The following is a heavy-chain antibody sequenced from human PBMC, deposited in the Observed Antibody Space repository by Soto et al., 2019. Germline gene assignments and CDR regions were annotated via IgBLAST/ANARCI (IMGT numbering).Heavy chain of an antibody. CDR1: SGSISSSNW. CDR2: INHSGST. J-gene: IGHJ3*02. D-gene: IGHD3-16*02. CDR3: ARARNWALLSLGAFDI. Sequence: QVQLQESGPGLVKPSGTLSLTCAVSSGSISSSNWWSWVRQPPGKGLEWIGEINHSGSTNYNPALKGRVTISVDKSKNQFSLKLSSVTAADTAVYYCARARNWALLSLGAFDIWGQGTMVTVSS. V-gene: IGHV4-4*02.